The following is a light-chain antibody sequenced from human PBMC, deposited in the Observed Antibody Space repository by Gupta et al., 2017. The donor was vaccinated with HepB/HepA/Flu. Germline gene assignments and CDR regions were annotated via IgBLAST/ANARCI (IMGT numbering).Light chain of an antibody. J-gene: IGLJ1*01. V-gene: IGLV2-11*01. Sequence: QSAVTHPRPVSGSSAQSVTIPCTGTSSDVGGYNYVSWYQQHPNKAPKVMIYDVGKRPSGVPDRFSGSKSGNTASLTISGLQAEDEADYYCCSNAGSIYVFGTGTKVTVL. CDR2: DVG. CDR3: CSNAGSIYV. CDR1: SSDVGGYNY.